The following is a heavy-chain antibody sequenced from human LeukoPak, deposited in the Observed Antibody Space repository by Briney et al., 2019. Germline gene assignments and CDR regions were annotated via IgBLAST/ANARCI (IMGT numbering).Heavy chain of an antibody. V-gene: IGHV4-39*01. J-gene: IGHJ3*02. CDR3: ARHHGLTGPAFDI. Sequence: SETLSLTCTVSGGSISRSSYYWGWIRQPPGKGLEWIGSIYYSGSTYYNPSLKSRVTISVDTSKNQFSLKLSSVTAADTAVYYCARHHGLTGPAFDIWGQGTMVTVSS. D-gene: IGHD3/OR15-3a*01. CDR2: IYYSGST. CDR1: GGSISRSSYY.